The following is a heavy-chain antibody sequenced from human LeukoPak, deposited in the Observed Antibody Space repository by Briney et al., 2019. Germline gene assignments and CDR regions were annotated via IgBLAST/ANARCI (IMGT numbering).Heavy chain of an antibody. D-gene: IGHD6-19*01. CDR3: ARGRSEYSSGLLIDY. CDR2: INHSGST. Sequence: PSETLSLTCAVYGGSFSGYYWSWIRQPPGKGLEWIGEINHSGSTNYNPSLKGRVTISVDTSKNQFSLKLSSVTAADTAVYYCARGRSEYSSGLLIDYWGQGTLVTVSS. J-gene: IGHJ4*02. V-gene: IGHV4-34*01. CDR1: GGSFSGYY.